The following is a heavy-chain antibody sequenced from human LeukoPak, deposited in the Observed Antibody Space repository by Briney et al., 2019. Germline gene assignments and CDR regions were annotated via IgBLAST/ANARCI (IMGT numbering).Heavy chain of an antibody. CDR3: ERHGYCTTTYCAFILEPPNYSFDY. Sequence: SETLSLTCTVSGGSINSSSLFWGWLRQPPGQGLEWIATISYSGNTYYNPSLKSRVTITVDTSNNQSSQVLTSMPAADTFIYYCERHGYCTTTYCAFILEPPNYSFDYWGQGTLVTVSS. CDR1: GGSINSSSLF. CDR2: ISYSGNT. D-gene: IGHD2-2*03. J-gene: IGHJ4*02. V-gene: IGHV4-39*01.